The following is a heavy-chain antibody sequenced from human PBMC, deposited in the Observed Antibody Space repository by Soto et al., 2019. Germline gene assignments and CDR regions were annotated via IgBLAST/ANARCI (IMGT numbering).Heavy chain of an antibody. Sequence: ASVKVSCKASGYIFTGYFIQWLRQAPGQGLEWMGWINPNTSATNYAQKFQGRVTMTRDTSLGTAYMELTSLRPDDTALHYCAGVTSGRDNYYCMDERGQGT. V-gene: IGHV1-2*02. CDR1: GYIFTGYF. D-gene: IGHD6-25*01. CDR3: AGVTSGRDNYYCMDE. J-gene: IGHJ6*02. CDR2: INPNTSAT.